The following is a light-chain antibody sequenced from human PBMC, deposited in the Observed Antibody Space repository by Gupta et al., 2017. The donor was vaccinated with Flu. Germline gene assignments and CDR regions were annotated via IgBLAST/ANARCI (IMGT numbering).Light chain of an antibody. CDR2: EVS. CDR1: QSLLYSDGKTY. Sequence: VTPGQPASISCKSSQSLLYSDGKTYLSWYLQKPGQPPQVVVYEVSKRFSGVPDRFSGSGSGTDFTLKISRVETEDVGVYYCIQGIQRPFTFGGGTRVEIK. J-gene: IGKJ4*01. V-gene: IGKV2D-29*01. CDR3: IQGIQRPFT.